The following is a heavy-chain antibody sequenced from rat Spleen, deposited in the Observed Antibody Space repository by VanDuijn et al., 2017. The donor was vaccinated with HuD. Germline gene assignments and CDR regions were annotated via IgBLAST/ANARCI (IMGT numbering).Heavy chain of an antibody. CDR2: INYDGSRT. J-gene: IGHJ2*01. CDR3: ARSVFDY. Sequence: EVQLVESGGGLVQPGRFMKLSCAASGFTFSNFDMAWVRQAPTKGLEWVATINYDGSRTDYRDSVKGRFTISRDNAKSTLYLQMDSLRSEDTATYYCARSVFDYWGQGVMVTVSS. CDR1: GFTFSNFD. V-gene: IGHV5-29*01.